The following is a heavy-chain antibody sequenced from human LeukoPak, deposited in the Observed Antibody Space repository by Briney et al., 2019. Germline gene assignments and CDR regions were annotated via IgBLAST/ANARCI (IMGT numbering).Heavy chain of an antibody. J-gene: IGHJ4*02. Sequence: SETLSLTCTVSGGSISSYYWRWIRQPPGKGLEWIGRIYTSGRTNYNPSLKSRVTMSVDTSKNQFSLKLSSVTAADTAVYYCARESVAAAGPFLPPHFDYWGQGTLVTVSS. D-gene: IGHD6-13*01. CDR3: ARESVAAAGPFLPPHFDY. CDR2: IYTSGRT. V-gene: IGHV4-4*07. CDR1: GGSISSYY.